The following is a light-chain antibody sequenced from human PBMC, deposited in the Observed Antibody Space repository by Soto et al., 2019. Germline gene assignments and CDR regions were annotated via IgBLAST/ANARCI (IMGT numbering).Light chain of an antibody. CDR3: QHRSNWPLT. CDR2: DAS. V-gene: IGKV3-11*01. CDR1: QSVYSY. J-gene: IGKJ4*01. Sequence: EIVLTQSPATLSLSPGERATLSCRASQSVYSYIAWYQQKPGHAPRLLIYDASNRATGIPPRFSGSGSGTDFTLTIDSLEPDDSAVYYCQHRSNWPLTFGGGTKV.